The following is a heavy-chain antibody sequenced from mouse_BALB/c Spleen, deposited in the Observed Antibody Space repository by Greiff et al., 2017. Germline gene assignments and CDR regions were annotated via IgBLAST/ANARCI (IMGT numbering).Heavy chain of an antibody. Sequence: EVQLVGSGGGLVQPGGSRKLSCAASGFTFSSFGMHWVRQAPEKGLEWVAYISSGSSTIYYADTVKGRFTISRDNPKNTLFLQMTSLRSEDTAMYYCARSVYDGYHWFAYWGQGTLVTVSA. J-gene: IGHJ3*01. CDR2: ISSGSSTI. D-gene: IGHD2-3*01. CDR3: ARSVYDGYHWFAY. CDR1: GFTFSSFG. V-gene: IGHV5-17*02.